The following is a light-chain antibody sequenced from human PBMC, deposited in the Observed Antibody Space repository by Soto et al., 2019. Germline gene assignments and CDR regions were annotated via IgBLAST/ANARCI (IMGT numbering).Light chain of an antibody. CDR3: SSYTSSSTVV. V-gene: IGLV2-14*01. CDR2: EVN. Sequence: QSALTQPASVSGSPGQSITISCTGTSSDVGGYNYVAWYQQHPLKAPKLMIYEVNNRPSGVSSRFSGSKSGNTASLTIAGLQPDDEADYYCSSYTSSSTVVFGGGTQLTVL. J-gene: IGLJ2*01. CDR1: SSDVGGYNY.